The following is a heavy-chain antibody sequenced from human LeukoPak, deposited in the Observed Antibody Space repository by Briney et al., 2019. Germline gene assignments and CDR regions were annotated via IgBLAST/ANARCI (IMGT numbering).Heavy chain of an antibody. Sequence: GGSLRLSCEASGFAFNTYWMHWVRQAPGKGLVWFSQINGDGSNTNYADSVKGRFTISRDNAKNTVYLQINSLRVEDTAVYYCARDKIYSVDLWGQGTTVTVSS. V-gene: IGHV3-74*01. CDR3: ARDKIYSVDL. CDR1: GFAFNTYW. CDR2: INGDGSNT. J-gene: IGHJ6*02.